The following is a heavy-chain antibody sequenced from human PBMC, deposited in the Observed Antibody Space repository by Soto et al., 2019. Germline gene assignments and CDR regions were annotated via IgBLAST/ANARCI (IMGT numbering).Heavy chain of an antibody. V-gene: IGHV3-30*18. CDR2: ISYDGSYK. CDR1: GFTFSSYG. D-gene: IGHD2-21*01. J-gene: IGHJ4*02. CDR3: AKWNVVFDY. Sequence: QVQLVESGGGVVQPGRSLRLSCAASGFTFSSYGMHWVRQAPGKGLEWVAVISYDGSYKYYADSVKGRFTISRDNSKNTPYLQMNSRRAEDTAVYYWAKWNVVFDYWGQGTLVTVSS.